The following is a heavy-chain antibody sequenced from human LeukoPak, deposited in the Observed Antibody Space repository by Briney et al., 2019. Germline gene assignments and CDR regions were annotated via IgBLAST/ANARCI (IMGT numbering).Heavy chain of an antibody. CDR1: GFTFSSYG. CDR3: ASRVGSGWFTPPSYYYYGMDV. Sequence: GGSLRLSCAASGFTFSSYGMHWVRQAPGKGLEWVAFIRYDGSNKYYADSVKGRFPISRDNCKNTLYLQMNSLRAEDTAVYYCASRVGSGWFTPPSYYYYGMDVWGQGTTVTVSS. D-gene: IGHD6-19*01. J-gene: IGHJ6*02. CDR2: IRYDGSNK. V-gene: IGHV3-30*02.